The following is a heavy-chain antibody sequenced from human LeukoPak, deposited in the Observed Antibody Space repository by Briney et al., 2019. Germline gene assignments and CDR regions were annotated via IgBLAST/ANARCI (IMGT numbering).Heavy chain of an antibody. D-gene: IGHD2-8*01. CDR2: IYPGDSDT. CDR1: GYSFTSYW. J-gene: IGHJ4*02. Sequence: GESLKISCKGSGYSFTSYWIGWMRQMPGKGLEWMGIIYPGDSDTRYSPSFQGQVTISADKSISTAYLQWSSLKASDTAMYYCARLHYCTNGVCYSVGYWGQGTLVTVSS. V-gene: IGHV5-51*01. CDR3: ARLHYCTNGVCYSVGY.